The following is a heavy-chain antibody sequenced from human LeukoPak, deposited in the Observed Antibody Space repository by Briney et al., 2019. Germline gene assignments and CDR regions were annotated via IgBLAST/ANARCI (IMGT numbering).Heavy chain of an antibody. V-gene: IGHV3-64*02. CDR2: ITTNGGST. Sequence: AESLRLSCAASGVTFSSYDMNWVRQPPGKGLEYVSAITTNGGSTYYADSVKGRFTISRDNSKNTLYLQMGSLRAEDTAVYYCARVDINGYYDYWGQGTLVTVSS. CDR3: ARVDINGYYDY. D-gene: IGHD2-8*01. J-gene: IGHJ4*02. CDR1: GVTFSSYD.